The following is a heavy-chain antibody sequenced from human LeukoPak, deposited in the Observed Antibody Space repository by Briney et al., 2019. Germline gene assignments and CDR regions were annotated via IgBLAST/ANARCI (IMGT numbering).Heavy chain of an antibody. V-gene: IGHV1-46*01. D-gene: IGHD6-13*01. CDR1: GYTFTSYY. J-gene: IGHJ4*02. CDR3: ARGGSSWTGDY. Sequence: ASVKVSCKASGYTFTSYYMHWVRQAPRQGLEWMGIINPSGGSTSYAQKFQSRVTMTRDTPTSTVYMELSSLRSEDTAVYYCARGGSSWTGDYWGQGTLVTVSS. CDR2: INPSGGST.